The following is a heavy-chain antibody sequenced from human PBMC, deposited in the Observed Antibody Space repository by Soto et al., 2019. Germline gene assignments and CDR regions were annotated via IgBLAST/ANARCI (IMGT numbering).Heavy chain of an antibody. D-gene: IGHD2-15*01. V-gene: IGHV3-23*01. CDR2: ISGSGGST. J-gene: IGHJ6*02. Sequence: GGSLRLSCAASGFTFSSYAMSWVRQAPGKGLEWVSAISGSGGSTYYADSVKGRFTISRGNSKNTLYLQMNSLRAEDTAVYYCAKGFSLKGVGAAYYYYYGMDVWGQGTTVTVSS. CDR3: AKGFSLKGVGAAYYYYYGMDV. CDR1: GFTFSSYA.